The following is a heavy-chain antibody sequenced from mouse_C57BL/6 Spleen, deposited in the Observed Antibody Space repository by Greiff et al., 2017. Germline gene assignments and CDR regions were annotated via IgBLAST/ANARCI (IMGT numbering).Heavy chain of an antibody. CDR1: GYTFTSYW. J-gene: IGHJ2*01. V-gene: IGHV1-69*01. CDR3: GRGGGSSLGHFDY. CDR2: IDPSDSYT. Sequence: QVQLQQPGAELVMPGASVKLSCKASGYTFTSYWMHWVKQRPGQGLEWIGAIDPSDSYTKYNQKFKGKSTLTVDKSSSTAYMQLSSLTSEDSAVYYCGRGGGSSLGHFDYWGQGTTLTVSS. D-gene: IGHD1-1*01.